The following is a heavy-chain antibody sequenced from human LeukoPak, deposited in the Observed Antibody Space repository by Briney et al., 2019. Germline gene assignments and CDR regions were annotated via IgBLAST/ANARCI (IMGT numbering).Heavy chain of an antibody. D-gene: IGHD6-19*01. CDR2: ISGSGGST. CDR3: AKDPSSGWYYFDY. J-gene: IGHJ4*02. CDR1: RFTLTSYA. V-gene: IGHV3-23*01. Sequence: GGSLRLSCVASRFTLTSYAMSWVRQAPGKGLEWVSAISGSGGSTYYADSVKGRFTISRDNSKNTLYLQMNSLRAEDTAVYYCAKDPSSGWYYFDYWGQGTLVTVSS.